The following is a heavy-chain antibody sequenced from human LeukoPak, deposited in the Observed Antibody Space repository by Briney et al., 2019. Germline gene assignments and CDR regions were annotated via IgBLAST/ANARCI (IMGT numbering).Heavy chain of an antibody. V-gene: IGHV4-39*07. D-gene: IGHD3-22*01. Sequence: SETLSLTCTVSGGSISSSSYYWAWIRQPPGKGLEWIASIYYSGSTYYNPSLKSRVTISVDTSKNQFSLKLSSVTAADTAVYYCARELPSLYYYDSSGFGPIDYWGQGTLVTVSS. J-gene: IGHJ4*02. CDR1: GGSISSSSYY. CDR3: ARELPSLYYYDSSGFGPIDY. CDR2: IYYSGST.